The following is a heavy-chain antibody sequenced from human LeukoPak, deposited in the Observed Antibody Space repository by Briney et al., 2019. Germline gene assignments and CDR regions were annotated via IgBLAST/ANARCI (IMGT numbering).Heavy chain of an antibody. J-gene: IGHJ4*02. CDR3: ASSSGSYPPAPFDY. V-gene: IGHV3-9*01. Sequence: GGSRRLSCAASGFTFDDYAMHWVRQAPGKGLEWVSGISWNSGSIGYADSVKGRFTISRDNAKNSLYLQMNSLRAEDTALYYCASSSGSYPPAPFDYWGQGTLVTVSS. CDR2: ISWNSGSI. D-gene: IGHD3-10*01. CDR1: GFTFDDYA.